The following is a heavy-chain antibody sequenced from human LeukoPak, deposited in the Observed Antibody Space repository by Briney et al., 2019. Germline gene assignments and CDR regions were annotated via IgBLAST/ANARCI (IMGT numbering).Heavy chain of an antibody. CDR3: ARLVSGYSGYVYYYYHYMDV. J-gene: IGHJ6*03. Sequence: TGGSLRLSCAASGFTFSSYSMNWVRQAPGKGLEWIGSIYYSGSTYYNPSLKSRVTISVDTSKNQCSLKLSSVTAADTAVYYCARLVSGYSGYVYYYYHYMDVWGKGTTVTVSS. CDR2: IYYSGST. V-gene: IGHV4-39*07. CDR1: GFTFSSYS. D-gene: IGHD5-12*01.